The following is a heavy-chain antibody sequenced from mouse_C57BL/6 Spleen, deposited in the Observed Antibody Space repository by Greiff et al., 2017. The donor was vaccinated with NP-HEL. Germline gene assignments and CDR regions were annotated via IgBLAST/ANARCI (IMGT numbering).Heavy chain of an antibody. CDR1: GFTFSDYG. J-gene: IGHJ1*03. CDR3: ARTPRGYFDV. D-gene: IGHD2-10*02. V-gene: IGHV5-17*01. CDR2: ISSGSSTI. Sequence: EVHLVESGGGLVKPGGSLKLSCAASGFTFSDYGMHWVRQAPEKGLEWVAYISSGSSTIYYADTVKGRFTISRDNAKNTLFLQMTSLRSEDTAMYYCARTPRGYFDVWGTGTTVTVSS.